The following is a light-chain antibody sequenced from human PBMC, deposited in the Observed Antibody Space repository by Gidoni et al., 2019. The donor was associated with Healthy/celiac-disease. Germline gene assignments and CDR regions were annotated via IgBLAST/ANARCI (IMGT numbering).Light chain of an antibody. J-gene: IGKJ3*01. CDR2: WAS. V-gene: IGKV4-1*01. CDR1: QSVLYSSNNKNY. Sequence: DIVMTQSPDSLAVSLGERATINCKSSQSVLYSSNNKNYLAWYQQKPGQPPKLLIYWASTRESGVPDRFSGSGSGTDFTLTISSLQAEAVAVYYCQQYYSTPITFXPXTKVDIK. CDR3: QQYYSTPIT.